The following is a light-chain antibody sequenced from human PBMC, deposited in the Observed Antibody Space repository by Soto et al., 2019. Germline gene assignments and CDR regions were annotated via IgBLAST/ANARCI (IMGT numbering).Light chain of an antibody. CDR3: QTWGTGTVV. CDR2: LNSDGSH. Sequence: QAVVTQSASASASLGASVKLTCTLSSGHSSYAIAWHQQQPEKGPRYLMKLNSDGSHSKGDGIPDRFSGSSSGAERYLTISSLQSEDEADYYCQTWGTGTVVFGGGTEVTVL. J-gene: IGLJ2*01. CDR1: SGHSSYA. V-gene: IGLV4-69*01.